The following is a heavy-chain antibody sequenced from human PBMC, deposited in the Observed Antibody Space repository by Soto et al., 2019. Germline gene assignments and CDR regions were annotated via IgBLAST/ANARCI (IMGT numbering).Heavy chain of an antibody. J-gene: IGHJ5*02. Sequence: SETLSLTCNVSRASLSGYYWSWIRQPPGKGLEWTGRLYATGSSDYTPSLTSRLTISADIYKTQFSLTLLHVTAADAAMSYCVRDGTKYRRDWFDPWG. V-gene: IGHV4-4*07. CDR1: RASLSGYY. CDR3: VRDGTKYRRDWFDP. CDR2: LYATGSS. D-gene: IGHD1-1*01.